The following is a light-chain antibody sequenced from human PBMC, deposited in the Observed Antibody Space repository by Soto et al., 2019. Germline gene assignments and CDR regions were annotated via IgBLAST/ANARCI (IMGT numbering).Light chain of an antibody. CDR2: EVT. Sequence: QSVLTQPPSASGSPGQSVTISCTGTSSDVGGYNYVSWYQQHPGKVPKLMIYEVTKRPSGVPDRFSGSKSGNTASLTVSGLQTEDEADYYCSSYAGIAYVFGTGTKLTVL. CDR1: SSDVGGYNY. CDR3: SSYAGIAYV. J-gene: IGLJ1*01. V-gene: IGLV2-8*01.